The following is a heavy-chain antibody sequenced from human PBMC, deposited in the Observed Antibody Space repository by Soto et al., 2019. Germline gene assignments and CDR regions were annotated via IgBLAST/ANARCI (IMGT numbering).Heavy chain of an antibody. Sequence: TGGSLRLSCAASGFTFSSYSMNWVRQAPGKGLEWVSSISSSSSYIYYADSVKGRFTISRDNAKNSLYLQMNSLRAEDTAVYYCARASIVGATDAFDIWGQGTMVTVSS. CDR2: ISSSSSYI. CDR1: GFTFSSYS. CDR3: ARASIVGATDAFDI. J-gene: IGHJ3*02. V-gene: IGHV3-21*01. D-gene: IGHD1-26*01.